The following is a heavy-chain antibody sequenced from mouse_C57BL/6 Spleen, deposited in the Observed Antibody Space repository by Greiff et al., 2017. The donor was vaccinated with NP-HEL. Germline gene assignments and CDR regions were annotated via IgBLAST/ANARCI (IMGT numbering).Heavy chain of an antibody. CDR2: INPSNGGT. CDR3: ARGGVYYGSSSAWFAY. CDR1: GYTFTSYW. Sequence: QVHVKQPGTELVKPGASVKLSCKASGYTFTSYWMHWVKQRPGQGLEWIGNINPSNGGTNYNEKFKSKATLTVDKSSSTAYMQLSSLTSEDSAVYYCARGGVYYGSSSAWFAYWGQGTLVTVSA. V-gene: IGHV1-53*01. J-gene: IGHJ3*01. D-gene: IGHD1-1*01.